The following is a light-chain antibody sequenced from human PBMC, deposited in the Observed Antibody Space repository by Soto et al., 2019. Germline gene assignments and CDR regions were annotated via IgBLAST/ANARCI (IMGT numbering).Light chain of an antibody. CDR1: QSISSW. CDR3: QQYNSYHNIT. J-gene: IGKJ4*02. Sequence: DIQMTQSPSTLSASVGDRVTITCRASQSISSWLAWYQQKTGKAPKLLIYDASSLESGVPSRFSGSGSGTECTLNISSLQPDEFATYYCQQYNSYHNITVVGGTKVEIK. CDR2: DAS. V-gene: IGKV1-5*01.